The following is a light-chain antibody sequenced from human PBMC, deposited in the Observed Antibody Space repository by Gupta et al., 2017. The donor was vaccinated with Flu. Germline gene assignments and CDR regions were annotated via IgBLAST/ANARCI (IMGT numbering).Light chain of an antibody. V-gene: IGKV1-9*01. CDR3: QHHNSYPCT. Sequence: PSFLSASVGDRVTITCRASQGISSYLAWYQQQPGKAPKLLIYASSTLQSGVPSWFSGSGAGTEFTLTSSSLQPEDFATYYCQHHNSYPCTFGGGTKVEIK. CDR2: ASS. CDR1: QGISSY. J-gene: IGKJ4*01.